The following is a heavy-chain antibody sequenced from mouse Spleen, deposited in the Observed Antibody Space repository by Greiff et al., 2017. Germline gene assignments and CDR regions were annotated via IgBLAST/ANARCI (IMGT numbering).Heavy chain of an antibody. D-gene: IGHD2-1*01. V-gene: IGHV1-69*01. CDR3: ARGNYGNYDYFDY. CDR2: IDPSDSYT. CDR1: GYTFTSYW. Sequence: VQLQQPGAELVMPGASVKLSCKASGYTFTSYWMHWVKQRPGQGLEWIGEIDPSDSYTNYNQKFKGKATLTVDKSSSTAYMQLSSLTSEDSAVYYCARGNYGNYDYFDYWGQGTTLTVSS. J-gene: IGHJ2*01.